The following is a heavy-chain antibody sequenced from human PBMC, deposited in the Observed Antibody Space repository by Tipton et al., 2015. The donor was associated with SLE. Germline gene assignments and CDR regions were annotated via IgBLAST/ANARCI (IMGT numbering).Heavy chain of an antibody. CDR2: MFYSGIT. Sequence: TLSLTCIVSGGSIRSSSYYWGWIRQPPGKGLEWIGSMFYSGITSYHVSLESRVTISVDTSKNQFSLKLTSVTAADTAVYYCARRNRDFDLFTGYFFDLWGRGTLVTVSS. D-gene: IGHD3-22*01. J-gene: IGHJ2*01. CDR3: ARRNRDFDLFTGYFFDL. CDR1: GGSIRSSSYY. V-gene: IGHV4-39*01.